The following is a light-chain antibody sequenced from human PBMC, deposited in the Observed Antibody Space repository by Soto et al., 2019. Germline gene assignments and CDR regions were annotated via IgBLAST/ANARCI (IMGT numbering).Light chain of an antibody. J-gene: IGKJ1*01. CDR3: QQYYSSRT. CDR1: QSVGSRW. V-gene: IGKV3-20*01. CDR2: GGS. Sequence: EIVLTQSPGTVSLSPGERATLSCRASQSVGSRWLAWYQQKPGQAPRVLIYGGSNRAAGIPDRFSGSGSGTDFTLTISRLETDDVAVYYGQQYYSSRTFGQGTKVEMK.